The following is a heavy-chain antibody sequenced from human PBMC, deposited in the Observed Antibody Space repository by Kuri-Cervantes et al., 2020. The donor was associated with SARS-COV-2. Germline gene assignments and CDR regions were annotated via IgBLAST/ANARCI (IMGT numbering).Heavy chain of an antibody. CDR2: MNPQSGNT. CDR1: GYTFTTYD. V-gene: IGHV1-8*01. J-gene: IGHJ4*02. CDR3: ARQPSIAAADYFDY. D-gene: IGHD6-13*01. Sequence: ASVKVSCKASGYTFTTYDTNWVRQTTGQGLEWMGWMNPQSGNTGYARKFQGRVTMTSNTSISTAYMELSSLRSEDTAVYYCARQPSIAAADYFDYWGQGTLVTVSS.